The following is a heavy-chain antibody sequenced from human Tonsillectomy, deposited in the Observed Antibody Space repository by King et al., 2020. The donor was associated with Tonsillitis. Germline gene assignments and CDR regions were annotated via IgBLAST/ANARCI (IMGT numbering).Heavy chain of an antibody. CDR1: GFIFDDYA. D-gene: IGHD5-18*01. J-gene: IGHJ6*02. CDR2: ISWDSGTI. V-gene: IGHV3-9*01. CDR3: AKDRYSRLYTYYGMDV. Sequence: VQLVESGGALVQPGRSLRLSCAASGFIFDDYAMNWVRQAPGKGLEWVSSISWDSGTIQYADSVKGRFTISRDNAKNSLYLQMNSLRAEDTALYYCAKDRYSRLYTYYGMDVWGQGTTVTVSS.